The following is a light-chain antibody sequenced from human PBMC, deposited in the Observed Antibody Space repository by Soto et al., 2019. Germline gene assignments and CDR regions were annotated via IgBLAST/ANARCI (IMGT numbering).Light chain of an antibody. V-gene: IGKV1-5*01. J-gene: IGKJ1*01. CDR3: QHYDSYSEA. CDR1: QTISTW. CDR2: DAS. Sequence: DFQVTQSPPTLSSSVGDRVTITCRASQTISTWMAWYQQKPGKAPKLLVYDASTLQGGVPSRFSSSGSGTDFTLTISTLQPDDFATYCCQHYDSYSEAFGQGTKVDI.